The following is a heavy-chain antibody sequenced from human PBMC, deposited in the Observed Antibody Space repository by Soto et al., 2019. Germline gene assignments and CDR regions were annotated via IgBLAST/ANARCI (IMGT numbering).Heavy chain of an antibody. J-gene: IGHJ5*02. CDR2: IYDSGST. CDR3: ARENWGNSNWFDP. D-gene: IGHD3-16*01. Sequence: SETLSLTCTVSGGSVSNDYWSWIRQPPGKGLEWIGYIYDSGSTYYNPSLKSRVTISVDASKNQFSLKLRSVTAADTAVYYCARENWGNSNWFDPWGQGTLVTVSS. V-gene: IGHV4-59*02. CDR1: GGSVSNDY.